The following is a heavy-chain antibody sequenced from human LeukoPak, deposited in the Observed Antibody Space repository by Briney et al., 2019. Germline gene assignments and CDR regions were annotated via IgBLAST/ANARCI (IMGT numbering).Heavy chain of an antibody. CDR1: GGSISSYY. Sequence: SETLSLTCTVSGGSISSYYWSWIRQPPGKGLEWIGYIYYSGSTNYNPSLKSRVTISVDTSKNQFSLKLSSVTAADTAVYYCAGLTVGATRWFDPWGQGTLVTVSS. V-gene: IGHV4-59*08. CDR2: IYYSGST. CDR3: AGLTVGATRWFDP. J-gene: IGHJ5*02. D-gene: IGHD1-26*01.